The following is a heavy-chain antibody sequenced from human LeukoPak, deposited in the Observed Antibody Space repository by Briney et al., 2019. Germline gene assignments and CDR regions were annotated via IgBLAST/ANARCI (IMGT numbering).Heavy chain of an antibody. V-gene: IGHV3-23*01. CDR3: ARVPGVTRYFDS. CDR2: VSATGDST. CDR1: GFTFSSYA. J-gene: IGHJ4*02. D-gene: IGHD4-23*01. Sequence: GGSLRLSCAASGFTFSSYAMSWVRQTPGKGLEWVSAVSATGDSTYYADSVKGRFTISRDNSKNSLYLQVNSLRAEDTAVYYCARVPGVTRYFDSWGQGILVTVSS.